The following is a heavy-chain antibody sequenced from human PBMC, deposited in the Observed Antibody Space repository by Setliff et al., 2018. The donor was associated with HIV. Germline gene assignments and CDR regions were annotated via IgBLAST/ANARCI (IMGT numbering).Heavy chain of an antibody. V-gene: IGHV1-8*02. J-gene: IGHJ6*02. D-gene: IGHD3-10*01. Sequence: ASVKVSCKASGYTFSSYGISWVRQAPGQGLEWMGILNPSEGTTSFAQKFQGRVTMTRNTSISTAYMELSSLRSEDTAVYYCARGELSSMDVWGQGTTVTVSS. CDR1: GYTFSSYG. CDR3: ARGELSSMDV. CDR2: LNPSEGTT.